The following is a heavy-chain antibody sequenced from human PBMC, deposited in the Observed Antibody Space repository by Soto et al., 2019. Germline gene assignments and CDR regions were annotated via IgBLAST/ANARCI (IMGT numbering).Heavy chain of an antibody. D-gene: IGHD3-9*01. CDR3: ARGNYDILTGSDVYYYYYYGMDV. J-gene: IGHJ6*02. Sequence: PSETLSLTCAVYGGSFSGYYWSWIRQPPGKGPEGIGEINHSGSTNYNPSLKSRVTISVDTSKNQFSLTLRSVTAADTAVYYCARGNYDILTGSDVYYYYYYGMDVWGQGTTVTVSS. CDR2: INHSGST. CDR1: GGSFSGYY. V-gene: IGHV4-34*01.